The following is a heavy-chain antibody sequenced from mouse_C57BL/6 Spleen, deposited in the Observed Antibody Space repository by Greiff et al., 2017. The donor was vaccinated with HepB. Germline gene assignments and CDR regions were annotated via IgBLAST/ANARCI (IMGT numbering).Heavy chain of an antibody. CDR3: ARWPSYYGSSYYAMDY. CDR1: GYTFTDYY. Sequence: QVQLKQSGPELVKPGASVKISCKASGYTFTDYYINWVKQRPGQGLEWIGWIFPGSGSTYYNEKFKGKATLTVDKSSSTAYMLLSSLTSEDSAVYFCARWPSYYGSSYYAMDYWGQGTSVTVSS. CDR2: IFPGSGST. D-gene: IGHD1-1*01. J-gene: IGHJ4*01. V-gene: IGHV1-75*01.